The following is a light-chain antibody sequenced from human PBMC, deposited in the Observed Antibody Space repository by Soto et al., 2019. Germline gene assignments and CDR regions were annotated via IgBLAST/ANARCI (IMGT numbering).Light chain of an antibody. CDR3: QRYGSSPLT. J-gene: IGKJ4*01. CDR2: GAS. CDR1: QSASSNL. V-gene: IGKV3-20*01. Sequence: EIVLTQCPITLSLSPGERSTLSCKASQSASSNLLAWYQQKPGQSPRLLIYGASTRASGIPGRFSGSGSGTDFTLTISSLEPEDLAVYYCQRYGSSPLTFGGGTKVDSK.